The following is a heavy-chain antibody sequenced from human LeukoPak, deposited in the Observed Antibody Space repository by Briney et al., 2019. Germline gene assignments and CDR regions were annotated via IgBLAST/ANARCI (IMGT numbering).Heavy chain of an antibody. CDR3: AREDRIVGATEPLYY. D-gene: IGHD1-26*01. Sequence: ASVKVSCKASGYTFTSYGISWVRQAPGQGLEWMGWISAYNGNTNYAQKLQGRVTMTTDTSTSTAYMELRSLRSDDTAVYYCAREDRIVGATEPLYYWGQGTLVTVSS. CDR1: GYTFTSYG. V-gene: IGHV1-18*01. CDR2: ISAYNGNT. J-gene: IGHJ4*02.